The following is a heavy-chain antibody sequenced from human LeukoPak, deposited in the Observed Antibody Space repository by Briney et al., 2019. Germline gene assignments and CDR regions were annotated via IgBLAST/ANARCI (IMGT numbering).Heavy chain of an antibody. D-gene: IGHD3-22*01. J-gene: IGHJ5*02. CDR1: GASINRDY. CDR3: ARESNYHDSLGYNWFDP. Sequence: SETLFLTCTVSGASINRDYWSWLQQTPGKGLEWIGYIHYTGSTNYNPSLKSRVTISLDTSKNQFSLKLSSVTAADTAVYYCARESNYHDSLGYNWFDPWGQGTLVTVSS. V-gene: IGHV4-59*01. CDR2: IHYTGST.